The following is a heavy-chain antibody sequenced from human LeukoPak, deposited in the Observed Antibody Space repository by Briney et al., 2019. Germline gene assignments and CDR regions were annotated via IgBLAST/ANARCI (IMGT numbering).Heavy chain of an antibody. Sequence: SETLSLTCAVSGGSISSSNWWSWVRPPPGKGLEWIGEIYHSGSTNYNPSLKSRVTISVDKSKNQFSLKLSSVTAADTAVYYCARLGYSSSWYPRYYYYDYGMDVWGQGTTVTVSS. CDR2: IYHSGST. J-gene: IGHJ6*02. CDR3: ARLGYSSSWYPRYYYYDYGMDV. D-gene: IGHD6-13*01. V-gene: IGHV4-4*02. CDR1: GGSISSSNW.